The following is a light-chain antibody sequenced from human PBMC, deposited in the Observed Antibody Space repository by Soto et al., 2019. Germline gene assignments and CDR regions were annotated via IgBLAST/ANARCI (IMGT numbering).Light chain of an antibody. J-gene: IGKJ2*01. Sequence: DIQMTQSPSTLSASVGDRVTITCRASQSISSWLAWFHQKPGKAPKLLIYKASSLESGVPSRFSGSGSGTEFALTISNLQPDDFATYYCQQYNSYPYTFGQGTKLEIK. CDR2: KAS. CDR1: QSISSW. V-gene: IGKV1-5*03. CDR3: QQYNSYPYT.